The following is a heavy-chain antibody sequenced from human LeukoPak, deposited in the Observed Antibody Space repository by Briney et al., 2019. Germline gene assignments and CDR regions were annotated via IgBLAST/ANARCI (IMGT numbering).Heavy chain of an antibody. V-gene: IGHV3-33*06. CDR3: AKVTDTSGYYPSDY. Sequence: GGSLRLSCAASGFTFSSYAMPWVRQAPGKGLEWVAVIWYDGSNKYYADSVKGRSTISRDNSKNTVYLQMNSLTAEDTAVYYCAKVTDTSGYYPSDYWGQGTLVTVSS. CDR2: IWYDGSNK. D-gene: IGHD3-22*01. J-gene: IGHJ4*02. CDR1: GFTFSSYA.